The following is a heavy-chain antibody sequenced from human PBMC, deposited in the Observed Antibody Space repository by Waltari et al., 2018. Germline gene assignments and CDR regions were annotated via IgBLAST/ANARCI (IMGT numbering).Heavy chain of an antibody. Sequence: QVQLQESGPGLVKPSETLSLTCTVSGGSISSYYLSWIRQPPGKGLEWIGYIYYSGSTNYNPSLKSRVTISVDTSKNQFSLKLSSVTAADTAVYYCARGAVATFDYWGQGTLVTVSS. CDR3: ARGAVATFDY. CDR2: IYYSGST. D-gene: IGHD6-19*01. CDR1: GGSISSYY. J-gene: IGHJ4*02. V-gene: IGHV4-59*01.